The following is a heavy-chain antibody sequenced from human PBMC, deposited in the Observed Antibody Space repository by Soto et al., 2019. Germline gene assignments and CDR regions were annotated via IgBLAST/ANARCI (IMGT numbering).Heavy chain of an antibody. CDR1: GTFISYGGYS. D-gene: IGHD3-16*01. V-gene: IGHV4-30-2*01. J-gene: IGHJ4*02. Sequence: QLQLQESGSGLVKPSQTLSLTCTVSGTFISYGGYSWSWIRQPPGKGLEWIGYIYHSGSTYYNPSPKSRGTISVGTSKNQFAVKLNSVTAADTAVDYCARGRGRGGFDYGGQGTLVTVSS. CDR3: ARGRGRGGFDY. CDR2: IYHSGST.